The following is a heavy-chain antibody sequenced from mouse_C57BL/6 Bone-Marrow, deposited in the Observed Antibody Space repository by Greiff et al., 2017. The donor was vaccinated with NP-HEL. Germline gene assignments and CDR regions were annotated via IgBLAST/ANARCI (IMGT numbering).Heavy chain of an antibody. J-gene: IGHJ3*01. Sequence: QVQLQQSGAELAKPGASVKLSCKASGYTFTSYWMHWVKQRPGQGLEWIGYINPSSGYTKYNQKFKDKATLTADKSSRTAYMQLSSLSYENSAVYYCAGGLRRGFAYWGQGTLVTVSA. CDR1: GYTFTSYW. CDR3: AGGLRRGFAY. D-gene: IGHD2-4*01. CDR2: INPSSGYT. V-gene: IGHV1-7*01.